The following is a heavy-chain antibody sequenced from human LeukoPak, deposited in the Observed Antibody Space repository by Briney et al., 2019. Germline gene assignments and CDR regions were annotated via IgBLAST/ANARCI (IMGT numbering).Heavy chain of an antibody. CDR3: ARGSSGYSYGFDY. J-gene: IGHJ4*02. V-gene: IGHV5-51*01. Sequence: GESLKISCKGSGYSFTSYWIGWVRQMPGKGLEWMGIIYPGDSDTRYSPSFQGQVTVSADKSIRNAYLQWSSLKASDTAMYYCARGSSGYSYGFDYWGQGTLVTVSS. D-gene: IGHD5-18*01. CDR1: GYSFTSYW. CDR2: IYPGDSDT.